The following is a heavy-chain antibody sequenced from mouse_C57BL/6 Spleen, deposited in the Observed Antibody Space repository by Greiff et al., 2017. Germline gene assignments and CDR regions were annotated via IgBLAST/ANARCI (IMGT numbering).Heavy chain of an antibody. CDR2: ISDGGSYT. J-gene: IGHJ2*01. CDR3: ARDLGLLDYFDY. V-gene: IGHV5-4*01. CDR1: GFTFSSYA. D-gene: IGHD1-1*01. Sequence: EVKLMESGGGLVKPGGSLKLSCAASGFTFSSYAMSWVRQTPEKRLEWVATISDGGSYTYYPDNVKGRFTISRDNAKNNLYLQMSHLKSEDTAMYYCARDLGLLDYFDYWGQGTTLTVYS.